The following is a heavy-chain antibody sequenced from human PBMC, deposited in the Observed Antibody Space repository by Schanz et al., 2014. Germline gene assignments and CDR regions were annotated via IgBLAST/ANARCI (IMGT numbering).Heavy chain of an antibody. CDR3: ARDISPESRGPLYYDAFDI. CDR2: IEGDGSRK. V-gene: IGHV3-7*01. J-gene: IGHJ3*02. Sequence: EVQLVESGGGLIQPGGSLRLSCAVSGFTVNTNYMSWVRQAPGKGLEWVANIEGDGSRKQYVDSVEGRFTISRDNAKNSLYLQMTSLRAEDAAVYYCARDISPESRGPLYYDAFDIWGQGTVVTVSS. D-gene: IGHD2-15*01. CDR1: GFTVNTNY.